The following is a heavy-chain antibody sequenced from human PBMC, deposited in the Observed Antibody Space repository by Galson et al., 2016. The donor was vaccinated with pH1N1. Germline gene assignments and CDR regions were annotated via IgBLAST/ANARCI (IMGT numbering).Heavy chain of an antibody. D-gene: IGHD1-1*01. CDR2: IIPIHGTA. CDR1: GGSFAKYA. CDR3: ARPGRTETTKEGFAWGYGMDV. V-gene: IGHV1-69*11. Sequence: SVKVSCKASGGSFAKYAVSWVRQAPGQGLEWMGRIIPIHGTANYAQKFQGRVTITADEYTTTVYMELNSLISEDTAIYYCARPGRTETTKEGFAWGYGMDVWGQGTTVTVSS. J-gene: IGHJ6*02.